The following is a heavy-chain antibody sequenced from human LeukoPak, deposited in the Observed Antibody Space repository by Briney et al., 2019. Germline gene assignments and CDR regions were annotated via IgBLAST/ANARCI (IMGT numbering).Heavy chain of an antibody. Sequence: QAGGSLRLSCAASGFTVSSNHMSWVRQAPGKGLEWVSVIYSGGSTYYADSVKGRFTISRDNSKNTLYLQMNSLRAEDTAVYYCARGVGSGSRLRAGDYWGQGTLVTVSS. J-gene: IGHJ4*02. CDR2: IYSGGST. V-gene: IGHV3-53*01. D-gene: IGHD1-26*01. CDR3: ARGVGSGSRLRAGDY. CDR1: GFTVSSNH.